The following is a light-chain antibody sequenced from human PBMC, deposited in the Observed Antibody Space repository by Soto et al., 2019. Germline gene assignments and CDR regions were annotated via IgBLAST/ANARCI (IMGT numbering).Light chain of an antibody. Sequence: DVVMTQSPLSLPVTLGQPASISCRSSQSLVYSNGKNYLSWFQQRPGQSPRRLIYEVSHRDSGVPDRFSGSGSGTDFTLKISRVEAEDVGVYYCKQGTHWPATFGQGTKVDIK. CDR1: QSLVYSNGKNY. J-gene: IGKJ1*01. V-gene: IGKV2-30*01. CDR3: KQGTHWPAT. CDR2: EVS.